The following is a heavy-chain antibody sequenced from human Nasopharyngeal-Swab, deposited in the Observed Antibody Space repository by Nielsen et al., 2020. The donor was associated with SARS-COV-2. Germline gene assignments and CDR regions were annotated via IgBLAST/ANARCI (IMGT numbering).Heavy chain of an antibody. CDR2: VSYSGTT. V-gene: IGHV4-39*02. J-gene: IGHJ4*02. CDR1: GGSLSSSNYY. CDR3: GRLTKTTVTRRLYFDY. D-gene: IGHD4-11*01. Sequence: SETLSLTCTVSGGSLSSSNYYWGWIRQPPGKGLERIGPVSYSGTTYYNPSLKSRVTMSVDTSKNHFSLRLTSVTSADTAVYYCGRLTKTTVTRRLYFDYWGQGTLVTVSS.